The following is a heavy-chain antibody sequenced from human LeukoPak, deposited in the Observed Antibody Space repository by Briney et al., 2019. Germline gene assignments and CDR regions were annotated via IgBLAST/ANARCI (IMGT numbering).Heavy chain of an antibody. D-gene: IGHD3-16*02. CDR2: INWNSGNI. J-gene: IGHJ4*02. CDR1: GFTFDDYA. CDR3: AKDSYYDYVWGSYRYTNQFDY. V-gene: IGHV3-9*01. Sequence: GGSLRLSCAASGFTFDDYAMHWVRQPPGKGLEWVSAINWNSGNIAYADSVKGRFTISRDNAKNSLYLQMNSLRAEDTAVYYCAKDSYYDYVWGSYRYTNQFDYWGQGTLVTVSS.